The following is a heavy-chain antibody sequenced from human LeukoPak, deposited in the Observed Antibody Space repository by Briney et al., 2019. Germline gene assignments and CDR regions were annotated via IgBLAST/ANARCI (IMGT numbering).Heavy chain of an antibody. CDR2: ISAYNGNT. J-gene: IGHJ4*02. V-gene: IGHV1-18*01. D-gene: IGHD5-18*01. Sequence: ASVKVSCKASGYTFTSYGISWVRQAPGQGLEWMGWISAYNGNTNYAQKLQGRVTMTTDTSTSTAYMELRSLRSDDTAVYYRARDGRRGWIQLRIDYWGQGTLVTVSS. CDR3: ARDGRRGWIQLRIDY. CDR1: GYTFTSYG.